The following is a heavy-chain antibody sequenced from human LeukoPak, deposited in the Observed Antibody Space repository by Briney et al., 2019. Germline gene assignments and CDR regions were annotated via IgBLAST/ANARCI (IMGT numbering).Heavy chain of an antibody. J-gene: IGHJ4*02. V-gene: IGHV3-21*01. D-gene: IGHD1-1*01. CDR3: ARNQRYAGTTVY. Sequence: KPGGSLRLSCAASGFTFSSYSMNWVRQAPGKGPEWVSSISSSSSYKYYADSVKGRFTISRDNAKNSLYLQMNSLRAEGTAVYYCARNQRYAGTTVYWGQGTLVTVSS. CDR2: ISSSSSYK. CDR1: GFTFSSYS.